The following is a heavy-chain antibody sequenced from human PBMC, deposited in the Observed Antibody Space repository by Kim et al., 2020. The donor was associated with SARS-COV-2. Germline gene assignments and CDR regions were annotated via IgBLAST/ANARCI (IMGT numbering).Heavy chain of an antibody. Sequence: GGSLRLSCAASGFTFSSYGMHWVRQAPGKGLEWVAVISYDGSNKYYADSVKGRFTISRDNSKNTLYLQMNSLRAEDTAVYYCARDLVYCSGGSCYSCGMDVWGQGTTVTVSS. J-gene: IGHJ6*02. CDR3: ARDLVYCSGGSCYSCGMDV. CDR2: ISYDGSNK. CDR1: GFTFSSYG. D-gene: IGHD2-15*01. V-gene: IGHV3-33*05.